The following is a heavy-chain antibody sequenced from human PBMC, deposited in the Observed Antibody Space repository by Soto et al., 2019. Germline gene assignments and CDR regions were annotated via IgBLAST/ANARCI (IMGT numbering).Heavy chain of an antibody. CDR1: GYTLTELS. D-gene: IGHD6-13*01. V-gene: IGHV1-24*01. J-gene: IGHJ4*02. CDR2: FDPEDGET. Sequence: GASVKFSFKVSGYTLTELSMHWVRHAPGKGLEWMGGFDPEDGETIYAQKFQGRVTMTEDTSTDTAYMELSSLRSEDTAVYYCATDGHYSSSWSHYWGQGTLVTVSS. CDR3: ATDGHYSSSWSHY.